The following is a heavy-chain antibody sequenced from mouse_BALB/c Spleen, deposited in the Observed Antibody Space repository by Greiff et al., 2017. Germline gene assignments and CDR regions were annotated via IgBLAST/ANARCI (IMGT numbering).Heavy chain of an antibody. V-gene: IGHV5-6-3*01. CDR1: GFTFSSYG. D-gene: IGHD2-10*02. Sequence: EVQGVESGGGLVQPGGSLKLSCAASGFTFSSYGMSWVRQTPDKRLELVATINSNGGSTYYPDSVKGRFTISRDNAKNTLYLQMSSLKSEDTAMYYCARVVWSYAMDYWGQGTSVTVSS. J-gene: IGHJ4*01. CDR3: ARVVWSYAMDY. CDR2: INSNGGST.